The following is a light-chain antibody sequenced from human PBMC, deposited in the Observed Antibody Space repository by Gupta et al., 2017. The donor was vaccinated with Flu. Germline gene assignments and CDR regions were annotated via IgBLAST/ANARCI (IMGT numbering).Light chain of an antibody. CDR3: VQTTDSHPVT. Sequence: TLGPPDSMSCRSSQGLQSSDGKTYLNWFQQRPGQAPRRLIYKVSNRDAWVPDRYSGSGSGNNCPLRISSVEAEDVAIIYFVQTTDSHPVTFGPGTKLDI. V-gene: IGKV2-30*01. CDR1: QGLQSSDGKTY. J-gene: IGKJ3*01. CDR2: KVS.